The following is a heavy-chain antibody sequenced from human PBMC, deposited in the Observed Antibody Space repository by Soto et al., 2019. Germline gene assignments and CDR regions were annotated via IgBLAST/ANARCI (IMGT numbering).Heavy chain of an antibody. J-gene: IGHJ6*02. CDR3: ARERSDCSSTSCYTYYYYGMDV. Sequence: PGGSLRLSCAASGFTFSSYEMNWVRQAPGKGLEWVSYISSSGSTIYYADSVKGRFTISRDNAKNSLYLQMNSLRAEDTAVYYCARERSDCSSTSCYTYYYYGMDVWRQGTTVTVSS. V-gene: IGHV3-48*03. CDR2: ISSSGSTI. D-gene: IGHD2-2*02. CDR1: GFTFSSYE.